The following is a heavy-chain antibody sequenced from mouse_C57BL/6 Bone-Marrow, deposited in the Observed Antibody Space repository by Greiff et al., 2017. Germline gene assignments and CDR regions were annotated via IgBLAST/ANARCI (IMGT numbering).Heavy chain of an antibody. CDR1: GFTFNTYA. CDR2: IRSKSNNYAT. D-gene: IGHD1-1*02. V-gene: IGHV10-1*02. J-gene: IGHJ4*01. CDR3: VRPPYGYDAMDY. Sequence: EVKLVESGGGLVQPKGSLELSCAASGFTFNTYAMNWVRQAPGKGLEWVARIRSKSNNYATYYADSVKDRFTISRDDSQSMLYLQMNNLKTEDTAMYYCVRPPYGYDAMDYWGQGTSVTVSS.